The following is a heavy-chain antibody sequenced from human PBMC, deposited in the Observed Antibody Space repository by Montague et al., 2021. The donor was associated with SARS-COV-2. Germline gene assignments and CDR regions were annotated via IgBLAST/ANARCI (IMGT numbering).Heavy chain of an antibody. D-gene: IGHD5-18*01. CDR1: GFTFSSYD. CDR3: ARGDTAMVRGYYYYGMDV. Sequence: SLRLSCAASGFTFSSYDMHWVRQATGKGLEWVSAIGTAGDTYYPGSVTGRFTISRENAKNSLYLQVNSLRAGDTAVYYCARGDTAMVRGYYYYGMDVWGQGTTVTVSS. J-gene: IGHJ6*02. V-gene: IGHV3-13*04. CDR2: IGTAGDT.